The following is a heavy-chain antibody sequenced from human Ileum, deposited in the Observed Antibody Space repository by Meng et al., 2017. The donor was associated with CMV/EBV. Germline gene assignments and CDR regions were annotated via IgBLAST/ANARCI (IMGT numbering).Heavy chain of an antibody. CDR1: GGSISTYY. J-gene: IGHJ4*02. Sequence: QVQLQYAGPGLVNTSDIPALTCDVSGGSISTYYWSWIRQPAGKGLEWIAHIYTSGTTNYHPSLKSRVTMSVDTSRNQFSLKLTSVTAADTAVYYCARNYGSGNWNFFHYWGQGTLVTVSS. D-gene: IGHD3-10*01. V-gene: IGHV4-4*07. CDR3: ARNYGSGNWNFFHY. CDR2: IYTSGTT.